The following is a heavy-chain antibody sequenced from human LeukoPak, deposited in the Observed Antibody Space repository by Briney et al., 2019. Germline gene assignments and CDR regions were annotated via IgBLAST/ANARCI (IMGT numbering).Heavy chain of an antibody. D-gene: IGHD3-16*01. CDR1: GASISSYY. V-gene: IGHV4-59*01. CDR2: VCYNGTT. CDR3: ATSGGFNSPRHY. J-gene: IGHJ4*02. Sequence: SETLSLTCTVSGASISSYYWSWIRQPPGKGLEWIGYVCYNGTTNYNPSLRNRVAISIDTSKNQFSLKLNSATAADTAVYYCATSGGFNSPRHYWGQGTLVTVSS.